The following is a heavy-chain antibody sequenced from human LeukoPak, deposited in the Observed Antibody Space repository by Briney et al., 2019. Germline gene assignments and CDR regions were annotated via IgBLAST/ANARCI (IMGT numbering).Heavy chain of an antibody. CDR3: ARVLGYCSSTSCSGWFDP. Sequence: GGSLRLSCAASGFTLSSYWMHWVRQAPGKGLVWVSRINSDGSSTSYADSVKARFTISRDNAKNTLYLQMNSLRAEDTAVYYCARVLGYCSSTSCSGWFDPWGQGTLVTVSS. CDR2: INSDGSST. CDR1: GFTLSSYW. D-gene: IGHD2-2*01. J-gene: IGHJ5*02. V-gene: IGHV3-74*01.